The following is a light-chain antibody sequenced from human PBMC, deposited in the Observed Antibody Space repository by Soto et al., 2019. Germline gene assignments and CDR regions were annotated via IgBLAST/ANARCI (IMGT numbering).Light chain of an antibody. CDR3: QHDNSYSVA. CDR2: DVS. J-gene: IGKJ1*01. V-gene: IGKV3-15*01. Sequence: EIVMTQSPATLSVSPGEGATLSCRASQSVSSKLAWYQQKPGQPPSLLIYDVSIRATGIPARFNGSGSGTEFTLTISSLQPDDVATYYCQHDNSYSVAFGQGTK. CDR1: QSVSSK.